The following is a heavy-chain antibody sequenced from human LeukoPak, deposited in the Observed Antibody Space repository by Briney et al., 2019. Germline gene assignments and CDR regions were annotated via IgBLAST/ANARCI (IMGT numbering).Heavy chain of an antibody. V-gene: IGHV4-61*10. CDR3: ARVTGYMIEDYFDY. J-gene: IGHJ4*02. CDR2: IYYSGST. CDR1: GGSISSGSYY. Sequence: SETLSLTCTVSGGSISSGSYYWTWIRQPAGKGLEWIGYIYYSGSTNYNPSLKSRVTISVDTSKNQFSLRLSSVTAADTAVYYCARVTGYMIEDYFDYWGQGTLVTVSS. D-gene: IGHD3-22*01.